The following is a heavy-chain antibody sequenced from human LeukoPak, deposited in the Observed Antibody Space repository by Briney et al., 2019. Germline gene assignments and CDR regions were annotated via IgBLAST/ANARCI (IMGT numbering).Heavy chain of an antibody. CDR3: ARGHRAWSY. CDR1: GFTFSSYW. J-gene: IGHJ4*02. CDR2: VKQDGSEK. D-gene: IGHD3-3*01. Sequence: GGSLRLSCAASGFTFSSYWVTWVRQAPGKGLEWVANVKQDGSEKNYVDSVKGRFTISRDNAKNSLYLQMNSLRVDDTAVYYCARGHRAWSYWGQGTLVTVSS. V-gene: IGHV3-7*01.